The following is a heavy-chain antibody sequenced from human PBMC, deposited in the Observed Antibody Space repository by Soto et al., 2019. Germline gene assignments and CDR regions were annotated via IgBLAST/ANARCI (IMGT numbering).Heavy chain of an antibody. CDR1: GYTFTSYG. CDR2: ISAYNGNT. V-gene: IGHV1-18*01. D-gene: IGHD4-17*01. J-gene: IGHJ4*02. Sequence: ASVKVSCKASGYTFTSYGISWVRQAPGQGLEWMGWISAYNGNTNYAQKLQGRVTMTTDTSTSTAYMELRSLRSDDTAVYYCARASPPTVTIFTPPFDYWGQGTLVTVSS. CDR3: ARASPPTVTIFTPPFDY.